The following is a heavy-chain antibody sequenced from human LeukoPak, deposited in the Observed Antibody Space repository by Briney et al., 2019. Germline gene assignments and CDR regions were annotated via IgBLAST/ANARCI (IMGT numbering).Heavy chain of an antibody. CDR2: ISSSSSYI. D-gene: IGHD5-12*01. V-gene: IGHV3-21*01. CDR3: ASQEKRGYSGYANDY. CDR1: GFTFSSYS. J-gene: IGHJ4*02. Sequence: GALRLSCAASGFTFSSYSMNWVRQAPGKGLEWVSSISSSSSYIYYADSVKGRFTISRDNSKNTLYLQMNSLRAEDTAVYYCASQEKRGYSGYANDYWGQGTLVTVSS.